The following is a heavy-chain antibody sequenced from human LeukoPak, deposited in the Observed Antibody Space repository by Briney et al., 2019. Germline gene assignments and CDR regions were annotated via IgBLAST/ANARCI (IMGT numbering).Heavy chain of an antibody. J-gene: IGHJ5*02. CDR2: ISAYNGNT. Sequence: ASVKVSCKASGYTFTSYGISWVRQAPGQGLEWMGWISAYNGNTNYAQKLQGRVTMTTDTSTSTAHMELRSLRSDDTAVYYCARDPHITMVRGVTHNWFDPWGQGTLVTVSS. D-gene: IGHD3-10*01. CDR1: GYTFTSYG. CDR3: ARDPHITMVRGVTHNWFDP. V-gene: IGHV1-18*01.